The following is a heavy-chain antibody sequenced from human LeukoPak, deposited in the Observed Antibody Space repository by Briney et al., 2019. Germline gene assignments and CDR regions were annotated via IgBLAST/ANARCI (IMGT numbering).Heavy chain of an antibody. J-gene: IGHJ4*02. CDR3: VRELPVAGSFLDY. CDR2: FNSDGSIT. V-gene: IGHV3-74*01. CDR1: GFTFSRYW. D-gene: IGHD6-19*01. Sequence: GGSLRLSCAASGFTFSRYWMHWVRQAPGKGLVWVSRFNSDGSITTYADSVKGRFTISIDNAKNTVYLQMNSLRAEDTAMYYCVRELPVAGSFLDYWGQGTLVTVSS.